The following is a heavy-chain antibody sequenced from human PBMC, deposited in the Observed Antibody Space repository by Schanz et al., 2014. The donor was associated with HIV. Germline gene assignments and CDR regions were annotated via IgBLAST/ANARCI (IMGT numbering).Heavy chain of an antibody. Sequence: EVQLVESGGGLVKPGGSLRLSCAASGFTFSSYSMNWVRQAPGKGLEWVSIISSGGGRTYYADSVKGRFTISRDNSKNTLYLQMNSLRAEDTAVYYCADVTATSADIWGQGTLVTVSS. CDR2: ISSGGGRT. CDR1: GFTFSSYS. D-gene: IGHD2-21*02. CDR3: ADVTATSADI. J-gene: IGHJ4*02. V-gene: IGHV3-23*04.